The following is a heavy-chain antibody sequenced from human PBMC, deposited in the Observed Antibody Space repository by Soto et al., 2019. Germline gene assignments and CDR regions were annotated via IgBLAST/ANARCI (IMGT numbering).Heavy chain of an antibody. J-gene: IGHJ5*02. Sequence: QITLKESGPTLVKPTQTLTLTCTFSGFSLSTNGVGVGWIRQPPGKALEWLALIYSDDDTRYSPSLMSRLTIIKETSKNPVVPTMTTMDPVDTATYYSAPSINLSWFDPWGQGTLVTVSS. V-gene: IGHV2-5*02. CDR2: IYSDDDT. CDR3: APSINLSWFDP. CDR1: GFSLSTNGVG.